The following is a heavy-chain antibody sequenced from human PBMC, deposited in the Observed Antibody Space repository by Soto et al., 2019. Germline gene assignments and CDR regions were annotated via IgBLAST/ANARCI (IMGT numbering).Heavy chain of an antibody. CDR2: IIPIFGTA. D-gene: IGHD6-19*01. CDR1: GGTFSSYA. J-gene: IGHJ3*02. V-gene: IGHV1-69*13. Sequence: ASVKVSCKASGGTFSSYAISWVRQAPGQGLEWMGGIIPIFGTANYAQKFQGRVTITADESTSTAYMELSSLRSEDTAVYYCARSHSSGWSHAFDIWGQGTMVTVSS. CDR3: ARSHSSGWSHAFDI.